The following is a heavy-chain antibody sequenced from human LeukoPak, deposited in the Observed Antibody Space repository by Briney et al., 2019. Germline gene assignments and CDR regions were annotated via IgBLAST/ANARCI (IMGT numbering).Heavy chain of an antibody. CDR1: GFTFSRYA. CDR3: ARVIQDTSMADAFDI. Sequence: PGGSLRLSCAASGFTFSRYAMHWVRQAPGKGLEWVAVIANDGSISYYADSVKGRFTISRDNSKNTLYLRMNNLRAEDTAVYCCARVIQDTSMADAFDIWGQGTMVTVSS. CDR2: IANDGSIS. J-gene: IGHJ3*02. V-gene: IGHV3-30-3*01. D-gene: IGHD5-18*01.